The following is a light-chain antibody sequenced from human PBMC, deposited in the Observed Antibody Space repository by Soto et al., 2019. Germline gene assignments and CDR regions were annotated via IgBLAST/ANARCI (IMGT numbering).Light chain of an antibody. Sequence: VVLTQSPLSLPVTLGQTASISCRSSQSLVSSDGLTYCNWFHQRPGQSPRRLIYKVSNRDSGVPDRFTGSGSGTDFTLTISRVEAEDVGIYYCMQGSHWATFGQGTKLEIK. J-gene: IGKJ2*01. CDR3: MQGSHWAT. CDR1: QSLVSSDGLTY. V-gene: IGKV2-30*01. CDR2: KVS.